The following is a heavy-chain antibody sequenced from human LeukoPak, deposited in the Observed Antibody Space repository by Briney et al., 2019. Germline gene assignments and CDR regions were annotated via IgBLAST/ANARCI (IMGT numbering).Heavy chain of an antibody. V-gene: IGHV4-4*07. D-gene: IGHD6-13*01. Sequence: SETLSLTCTVSGGSISSYYWSWIRQPAGKGLEWIGRIYTSGSTNYNPSLKSRVTMSVDTSKNQFSLKLSSVTAADTAVCYCARESGSSRNAIAAGLLYNWFDPWGQGTLVTVSS. CDR2: IYTSGST. CDR1: GGSISSYY. J-gene: IGHJ5*02. CDR3: ARESGSSRNAIAAGLLYNWFDP.